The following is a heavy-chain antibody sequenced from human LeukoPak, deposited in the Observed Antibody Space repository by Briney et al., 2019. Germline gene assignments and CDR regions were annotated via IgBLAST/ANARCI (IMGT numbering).Heavy chain of an antibody. Sequence: ASVKVSCKASGYTFTGYYMHWVRQAPGQGLEWMGWINPNSGGTNYAQKFQGRVTMTRDTSISTAYMELGRLRSDDTAVYYCARDRYGDSDYYYYYYYMDVWGKGTTVTISS. D-gene: IGHD4-17*01. CDR3: ARDRYGDSDYYYYYYYMDV. V-gene: IGHV1-2*02. J-gene: IGHJ6*03. CDR1: GYTFTGYY. CDR2: INPNSGGT.